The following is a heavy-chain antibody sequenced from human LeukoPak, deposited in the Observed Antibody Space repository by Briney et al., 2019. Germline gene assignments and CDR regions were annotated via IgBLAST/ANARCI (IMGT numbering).Heavy chain of an antibody. CDR2: IYSGGST. J-gene: IGHJ4*02. D-gene: IGHD6-13*01. CDR3: ASGTYSSRVDY. Sequence: SGGSLRLSCAASGFTVSSNYMSWVRQAPGKGLAWVSVIYSGGSTYYADSVKGRFTISRDNSKNTLYLQMNSLRAEDTAVYYCASGTYSSRVDYWGQGTLVTVSS. CDR1: GFTVSSNY. V-gene: IGHV3-53*01.